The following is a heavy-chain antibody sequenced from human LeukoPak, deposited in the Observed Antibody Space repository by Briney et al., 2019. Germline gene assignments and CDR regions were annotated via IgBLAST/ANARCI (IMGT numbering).Heavy chain of an antibody. J-gene: IGHJ4*02. CDR2: INTYSGNT. CDR3: ARDTPQHLKRFDH. CDR1: GYTFNRFG. V-gene: IGHV1-18*01. D-gene: IGHD1-1*01. Sequence: GASVKVSCKASGYTFNRFGISWVRQAPGQGLEWLGWINTYSGNTKHGEKFQGRVKMTPDTSTSTVYMELTSLRSDDTAVYFCARDTPQHLKRFDHWGQGTLVTVSS.